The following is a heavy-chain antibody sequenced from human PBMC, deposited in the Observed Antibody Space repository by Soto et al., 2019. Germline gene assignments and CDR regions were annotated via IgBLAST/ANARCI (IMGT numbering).Heavy chain of an antibody. J-gene: IGHJ4*02. CDR1: GFTFSTYW. V-gene: IGHV3-7*01. CDR2: IDQDGSEG. Sequence: EVQLVDSGGGLVQPGGSLRLSCAASGFTFSTYWMTWVRQPPGKGLEWVANIDQDGSEGYYVDVVRGRFTISRDNAKNLLYLQANSPTAEDTSVYYRVCGGIYFVYWGQGTLVTVSP. CDR3: VCGGIYFVY. D-gene: IGHD3-16*01.